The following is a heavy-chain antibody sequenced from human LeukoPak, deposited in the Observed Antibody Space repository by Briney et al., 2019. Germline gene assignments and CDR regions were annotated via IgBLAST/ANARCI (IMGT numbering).Heavy chain of an antibody. V-gene: IGHV4-59*01. CDR1: GGSISTYY. Sequence: PSETLSLTCTVSGGSISTYYWSWIRQPPGKGLEWIGYIYYNGTTNSKSSLKSRVTLSVDTSKNQFSLKLSSVTAADTAVYYCARGMGRYWGQGTLVTVSS. J-gene: IGHJ4*02. CDR3: ARGMGRY. CDR2: IYYNGTT.